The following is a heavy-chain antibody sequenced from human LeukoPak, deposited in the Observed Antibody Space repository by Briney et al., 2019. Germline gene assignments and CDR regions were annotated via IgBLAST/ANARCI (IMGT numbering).Heavy chain of an antibody. CDR1: GYTFTTYG. Sequence: PWASVKVSCKASGYTFTTYGISWVRQAPGQGLQWMGWISAYNGNTNYAQKLQGRVTMTTDTSTSTAYMELRSLRSDDTAVYYCARSRSQLRGYNWNDLPRYWGQGTLVTVSS. D-gene: IGHD1-20*01. CDR3: ARSRSQLRGYNWNDLPRY. J-gene: IGHJ4*02. CDR2: ISAYNGNT. V-gene: IGHV1-18*01.